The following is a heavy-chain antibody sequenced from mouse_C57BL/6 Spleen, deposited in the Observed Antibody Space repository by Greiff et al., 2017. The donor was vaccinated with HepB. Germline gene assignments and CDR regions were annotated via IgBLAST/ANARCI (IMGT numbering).Heavy chain of an antibody. Sequence: DVQLVESGPGLVKPSQSLSLTCSVTGYSITSGYYWNWIRQFPGNKLEWMGYISYDGSNNYNPSLKNRISITRDTSKNQFFLKLNSVTTEDTATYYCARVGSSHFDYWGQGTTLTVSS. J-gene: IGHJ2*01. CDR2: ISYDGSN. CDR1: GYSITSGYY. CDR3: ARVGSSHFDY. V-gene: IGHV3-6*01. D-gene: IGHD1-1*01.